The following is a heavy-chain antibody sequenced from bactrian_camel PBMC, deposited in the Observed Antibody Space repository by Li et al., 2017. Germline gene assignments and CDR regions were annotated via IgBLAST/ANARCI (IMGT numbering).Heavy chain of an antibody. V-gene: IGHV3S1*01. J-gene: IGHJ4*01. CDR1: GFTFSSSA. CDR2: IGRGGST. D-gene: IGHD4*01. Sequence: HVQLAESGGGLVQPGGSLRLSCAASGFTFSSSAKSWVRQAPGKGLEWVSSIGRGGSTYYADSVKGRFTISRDDAKNTLYLQLNSLKSEDTAIFYCAKLGYSPGTMTSAGQGTQVTVS.